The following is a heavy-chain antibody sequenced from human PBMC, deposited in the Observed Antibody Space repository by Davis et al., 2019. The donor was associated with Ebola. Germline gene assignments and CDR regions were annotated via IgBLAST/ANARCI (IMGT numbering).Heavy chain of an antibody. Sequence: AASVKVSCKASGGTFSSYAISWVRQAPGQGLEWMGWISAYNGNTNYAQKLQGRVTITRDTSASTAYMELSRLRSEDTAVYYCARDSGSGTFGGPDAFDVWGQGTMVTVSS. D-gene: IGHD3-10*01. CDR3: ARDSGSGTFGGPDAFDV. V-gene: IGHV1-18*01. CDR2: ISAYNGNT. J-gene: IGHJ3*01. CDR1: GGTFSSYA.